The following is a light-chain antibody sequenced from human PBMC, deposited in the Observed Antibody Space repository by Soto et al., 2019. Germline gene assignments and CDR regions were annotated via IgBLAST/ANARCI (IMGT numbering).Light chain of an antibody. Sequence: EIVMTQSPATLSVSPGERATLSCRASQSVTSNLAWYQQKPGQAPRLLIYGASNRATGIPARFSGSGSGTELTLTISSLQSEDFAVYYCQQYNNWPPTFGQGTRLEIK. CDR1: QSVTSN. CDR2: GAS. J-gene: IGKJ5*01. CDR3: QQYNNWPPT. V-gene: IGKV3-15*01.